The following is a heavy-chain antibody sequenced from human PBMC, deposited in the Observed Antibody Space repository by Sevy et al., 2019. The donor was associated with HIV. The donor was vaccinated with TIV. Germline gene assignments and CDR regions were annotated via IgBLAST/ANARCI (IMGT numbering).Heavy chain of an antibody. V-gene: IGHV1-18*01. CDR2: ISAYNGNT. J-gene: IGHJ4*02. Sequence: ASVKVSCKASGYTFTSYGISWVRQAPGQGLEWMGWISAYNGNTNYAQKLQGRVTMTTDTSTSTAYMELRSLRSDEAAVYYCARDVWGSYRYTSDSFDYWGQGPLVTVSS. CDR3: ARDVWGSYRYTSDSFDY. D-gene: IGHD3-16*02. CDR1: GYTFTSYG.